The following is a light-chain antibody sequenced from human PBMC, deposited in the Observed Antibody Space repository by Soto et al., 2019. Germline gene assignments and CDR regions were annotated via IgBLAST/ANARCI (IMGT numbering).Light chain of an antibody. CDR2: DAS. CDR3: QQYDNLPLFT. Sequence: DIQMTQSPSSLSASVGDRVTITCQASQDISNYLNWYQQKPGKAPKLRIYDASNLETGVPSRFSGSGSGRDFTFTISSLQPEDIATYYCQQYDNLPLFTFGPGTKVDIK. CDR1: QDISNY. V-gene: IGKV1-33*01. J-gene: IGKJ3*01.